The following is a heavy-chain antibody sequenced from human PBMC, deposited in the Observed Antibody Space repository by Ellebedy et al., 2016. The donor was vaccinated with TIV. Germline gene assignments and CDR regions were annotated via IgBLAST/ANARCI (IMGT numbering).Heavy chain of an antibody. CDR2: FYYTGST. CDR1: LGSISSHY. CDR3: ARTSRGFEDFEY. V-gene: IGHV4-59*11. D-gene: IGHD6-13*01. J-gene: IGHJ4*02. Sequence: SETLSLTXTVSLGSISSHYWTWLRQPPGKGLEWIGNFYYTGSTSYSPSLTGRVTISIDTPKNQFSLKVTSVTAADTAVYYCARTSRGFEDFEYWGPGTLVTVSS.